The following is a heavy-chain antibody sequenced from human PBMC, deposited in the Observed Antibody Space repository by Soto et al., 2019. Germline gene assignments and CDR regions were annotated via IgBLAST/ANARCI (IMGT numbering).Heavy chain of an antibody. CDR1: GGTFSSYA. Sequence: ASVKVSCKASGGTFSSYAISWVRQAPGQGLEWMGRIIPIFGTANYAQKFQGRVTITADESTSTAYMELSSLRSEDTAVYYCASKDGYDAFDIWGQGTMVTVSS. J-gene: IGHJ3*02. V-gene: IGHV1-69*13. CDR3: ASKDGYDAFDI. D-gene: IGHD5-12*01. CDR2: IIPIFGTA.